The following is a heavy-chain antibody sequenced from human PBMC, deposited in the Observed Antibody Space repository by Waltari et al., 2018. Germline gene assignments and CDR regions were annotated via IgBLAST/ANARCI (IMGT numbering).Heavy chain of an antibody. D-gene: IGHD6-6*01. CDR1: GDSISGSNYY. J-gene: IGHJ5*02. V-gene: IGHV4-39*07. CDR3: ARDRPGTISSFDP. Sequence: QLQLQESGPGLVEPSETLSLTCTVPGDSISGSNYYWGWIRQPPGKGLEWIGSIYSGGSSYYNPSLKSRVTISVDTSKNQFSLKLNSVTAADAAVYFCARDRPGTISSFDPWGQGTLVTVSS. CDR2: IYSGGSS.